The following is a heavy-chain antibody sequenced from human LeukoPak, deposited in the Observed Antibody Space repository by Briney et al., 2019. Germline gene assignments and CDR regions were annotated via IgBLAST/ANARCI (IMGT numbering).Heavy chain of an antibody. CDR1: GYSISSGYY. CDR2: LYHSGST. D-gene: IGHD3-3*01. J-gene: IGHJ4*02. CDR3: ARRSYYDFWSGYYFDY. V-gene: IGHV4-38-2*01. Sequence: SETLSLTCAVSGYSISSGYYWGWIRQPPGKGREWIGSLYHSGSTYYNPSLKSPVTISVDTSKNQCSLTLSSVTAADTAVYYCARRSYYDFWSGYYFDYWGQGTLVTVSS.